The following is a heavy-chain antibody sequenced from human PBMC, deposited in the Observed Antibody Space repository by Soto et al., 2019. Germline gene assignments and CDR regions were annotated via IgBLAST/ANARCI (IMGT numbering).Heavy chain of an antibody. CDR2: INAGTGNK. D-gene: IGHD5-18*01. J-gene: IGHJ6*01. CDR1: GYIFYSYA. CDR3: AREPAMXXXYYYHGM. Sequence: QVQLVQSGAEVRKPGASVKVSCKASGYIFYSYAVHWVRQARGQRLEWMGWINAGTGNKKQSQKFQGRVTFTRDTSASTVYMDLSNLXXXXXXVYFCAREPAMXXXYYYHGM. V-gene: IGHV1-3*01.